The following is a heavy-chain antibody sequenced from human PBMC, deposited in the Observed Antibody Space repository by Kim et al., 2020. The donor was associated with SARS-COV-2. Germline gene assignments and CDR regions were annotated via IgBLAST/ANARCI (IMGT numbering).Heavy chain of an antibody. Sequence: YANSMKGRFTISRDNSKNRVYLQMGSRGAEDMAVYYCVRGRAGQLVRYFDYWGQGTLVTVSS. J-gene: IGHJ4*02. D-gene: IGHD6-13*01. V-gene: IGHV3-64*01. CDR3: VRGRAGQLVRYFDY.